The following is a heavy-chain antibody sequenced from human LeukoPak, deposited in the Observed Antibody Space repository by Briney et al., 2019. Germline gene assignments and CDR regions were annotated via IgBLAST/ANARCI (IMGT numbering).Heavy chain of an antibody. D-gene: IGHD5-12*01. J-gene: IGHJ4*02. CDR1: GFTFSSYG. Sequence: PGGSLRLSCATSGFTFSSYGMHWVRQAPGKGLEWVAVISYDGSNKYYADSVKGRFTISGDNSKNTLYLQMNSLRAEDTAVYYCAKVVATSLPDYWGQGTLVTVSS. CDR3: AKVVATSLPDY. V-gene: IGHV3-30*18. CDR2: ISYDGSNK.